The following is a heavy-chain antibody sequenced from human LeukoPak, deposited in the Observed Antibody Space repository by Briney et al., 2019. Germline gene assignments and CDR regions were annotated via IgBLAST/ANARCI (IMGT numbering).Heavy chain of an antibody. D-gene: IGHD5-12*01. Sequence: ASVTVSCKASGYTFTNYYMHWVRQAPGQGLEWMGIINPSGGSTSYAQKFQGRVTMTRDTSTSTVYMELSSLRSADTAVYYCARTRGYSGYDYWFDPWGQGTLVTVSS. CDR3: ARTRGYSGYDYWFDP. J-gene: IGHJ5*02. CDR2: INPSGGST. CDR1: GYTFTNYY. V-gene: IGHV1-46*01.